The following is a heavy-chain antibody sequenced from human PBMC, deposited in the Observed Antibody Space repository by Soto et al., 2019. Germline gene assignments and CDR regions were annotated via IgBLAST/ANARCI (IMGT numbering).Heavy chain of an antibody. CDR3: ARAEVYTAPFDP. V-gene: IGHV1-2*02. CDR1: GYTFTGYY. J-gene: IGHJ5*02. CDR2: INPNSGNT. D-gene: IGHD5-18*01. Sequence: QVQLVQSGAEVKKPGASVKVSCKASGYTFTGYYMHWVRQAPGQGLEWMGWINPNSGNTKYVQKFQGRVIMTRDTSIRPAYMELSRLTSDDTAVYYCARAEVYTAPFDPWGQGTLVTVS.